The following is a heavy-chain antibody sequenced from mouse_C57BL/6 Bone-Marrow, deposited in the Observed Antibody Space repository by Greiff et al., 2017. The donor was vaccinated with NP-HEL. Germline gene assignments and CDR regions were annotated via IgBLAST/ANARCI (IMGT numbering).Heavy chain of an antibody. J-gene: IGHJ2*01. D-gene: IGHD2-1*01. V-gene: IGHV14-4*01. CDR2: IDPENGDT. CDR3: YGNYDYFDD. CDR1: GFNIKDDY. Sequence: EVQLQQSGAELVRPGASVKLSCTASGFNIKDDYMHWVKQRPEQGLEWIGWIDPENGDTEYASKFQGKATITADTSSNTAYLQLSSLTSEDTAVYYCYGNYDYFDDWGQGATLTVSS.